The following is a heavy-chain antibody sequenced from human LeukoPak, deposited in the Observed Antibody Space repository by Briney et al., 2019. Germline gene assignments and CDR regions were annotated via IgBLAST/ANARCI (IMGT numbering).Heavy chain of an antibody. D-gene: IGHD1-26*01. V-gene: IGHV3-30*03. J-gene: IGHJ4*02. Sequence: GGSLRLSCAASGFTFSSYVISWVRQAPGKGLEWVALISYDGSNKYYADSVKGRFTISRDNSKNTLYLQMNSLRAEDTAVYYCTRDMGGTYFDYWGQGTLVTVSS. CDR1: GFTFSSYV. CDR3: TRDMGGTYFDY. CDR2: ISYDGSNK.